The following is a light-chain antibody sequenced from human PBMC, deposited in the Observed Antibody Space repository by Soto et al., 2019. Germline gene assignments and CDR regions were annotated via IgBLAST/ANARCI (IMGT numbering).Light chain of an antibody. CDR2: DVS. Sequence: QSALTQPASVSGSPGQSITISCTGSSNDVGSYDYVSWYQQHPGGVPKLLIYDVSSRPSGVSSRFSGSKSGNTASLTISGLQAEDESDYYCSSFADSSARDDVFGGGTKLTVL. CDR3: SSFADSSARDDV. J-gene: IGLJ1*01. V-gene: IGLV2-14*03. CDR1: SNDVGSYDY.